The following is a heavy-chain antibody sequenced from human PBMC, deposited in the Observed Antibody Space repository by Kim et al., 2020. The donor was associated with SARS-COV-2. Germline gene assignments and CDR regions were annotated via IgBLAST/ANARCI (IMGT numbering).Heavy chain of an antibody. D-gene: IGHD3-16*01. J-gene: IGHJ4*02. Sequence: YGESVKGRFTISRDNSKNTVYLQMNSLRVEDTAVYFCARDRGGTGAVFDYWGQGTLVTVSS. CDR3: ARDRGGTGAVFDY. V-gene: IGHV3-53*01.